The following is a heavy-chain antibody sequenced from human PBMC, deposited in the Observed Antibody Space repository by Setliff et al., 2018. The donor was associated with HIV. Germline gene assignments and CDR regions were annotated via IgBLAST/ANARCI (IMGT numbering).Heavy chain of an antibody. CDR2: GYYSGIT. D-gene: IGHD2-21*02. CDR1: GGSISNYY. V-gene: IGHV4-59*08. Sequence: KPSETLSLTCTVSGGSISNYYWSWIRQPPGKGLEWIGCGYYSGITHYDPSLKSRVSISVDASKNQFSLRLNSVTVADTAVYFCARSSRGSLRDLDYWGPGTLVTVSS. J-gene: IGHJ4*02. CDR3: ARSSRGSLRDLDY.